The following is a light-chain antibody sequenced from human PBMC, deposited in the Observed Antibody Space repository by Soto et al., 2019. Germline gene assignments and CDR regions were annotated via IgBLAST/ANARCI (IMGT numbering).Light chain of an antibody. CDR1: QRVSSK. Sequence: EIVMTQSPATLSVSPGERATLSCRASQRVSSKLAWFQQQPGRAPRLLIYATSARATGIPARFSGSGAGTDFTLTISSLEYQDFAVYYCQEYSEWHLTFGGGTREDIK. CDR3: QEYSEWHLT. CDR2: ATS. J-gene: IGKJ4*02. V-gene: IGKV3-15*01.